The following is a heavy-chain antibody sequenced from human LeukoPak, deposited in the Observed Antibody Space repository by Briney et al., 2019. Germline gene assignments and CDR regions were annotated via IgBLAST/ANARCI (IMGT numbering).Heavy chain of an antibody. CDR2: IYYTEST. Sequence: SETLSLTCTVSGGSISSSNYYWGWIRQPPGKGLEWIGTIYYTESTYYSPSLKSRVTISVDTSKNQFSLNLNSVTAADTAVYYCARGGAARLHFQNWGQGTLVTVSS. CDR3: ARGGAARLHFQN. J-gene: IGHJ1*01. CDR1: GGSISSSNYY. D-gene: IGHD6-6*01. V-gene: IGHV4-39*07.